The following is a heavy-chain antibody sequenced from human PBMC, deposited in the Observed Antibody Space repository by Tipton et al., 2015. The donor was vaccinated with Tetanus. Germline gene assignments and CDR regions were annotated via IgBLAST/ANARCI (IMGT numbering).Heavy chain of an antibody. CDR1: GYSFTSYD. CDR2: MNPITGDT. Sequence: QVQLVQSGAEVRKPGASVKVSCKASGYSFTSYDINWVRQATGQGLEWMGWMNPITGDTGYARKFQGRVTMTRDTSISTAYMDLSSLTSEDTAVYYCARDYDRSHYLRENAFDIWGQGTMVTVSS. J-gene: IGHJ3*02. CDR3: ARDYDRSHYLRENAFDI. D-gene: IGHD3-22*01. V-gene: IGHV1-8*01.